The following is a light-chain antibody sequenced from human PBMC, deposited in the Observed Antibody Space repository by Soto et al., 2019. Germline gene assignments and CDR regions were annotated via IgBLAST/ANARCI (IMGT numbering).Light chain of an antibody. J-gene: IGKJ5*01. V-gene: IGKV3-20*01. Sequence: EIVLTQSPGTLSLSPGERATLSCRASQSVSSSYLAWYQQKPGQAPRLLIYGASSRVTSIPDRFSGSGSGTDFTLTISRLEPEDFAVYYCQQYGSSPLTFGQGTRLEIK. CDR3: QQYGSSPLT. CDR2: GAS. CDR1: QSVSSSY.